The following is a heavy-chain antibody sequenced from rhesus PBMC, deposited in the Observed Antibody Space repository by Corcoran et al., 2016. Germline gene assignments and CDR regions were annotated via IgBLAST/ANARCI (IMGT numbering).Heavy chain of an antibody. J-gene: IGHJ5-2*01. Sequence: QVQLQESGPGLVKPSETLSPTCAFAGGSIHDVFFLHWLRQPPGKGREWVGNIYGHSATTYYNPSLKSRITISKDTSKNQFFLNLNSVTAADTAVYFCARVKYNSLDIWGQGVLVAVSS. V-gene: IGHV4S9*01. CDR3: ARVKYNSLDI. D-gene: IGHD3-34*01. CDR1: GGSIHDVFF. CDR2: IYGHSATT.